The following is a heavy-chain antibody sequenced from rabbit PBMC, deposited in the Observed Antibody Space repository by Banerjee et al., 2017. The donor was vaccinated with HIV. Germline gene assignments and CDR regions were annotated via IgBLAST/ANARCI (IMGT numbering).Heavy chain of an antibody. CDR3: TRGDPYADSSFIL. D-gene: IGHD8-1*01. J-gene: IGHJ4*01. CDR2: IYAGSSGST. CDR1: GFSFSSSYW. Sequence: QEQLEESGGDLVKPEGSLTLTCTASGFSFSSSYWICWVRQAPGKGLEWIACIYAGSSGSTYYASWAKGRFTISKTSSTTVTLQMTSLTGADTATYFCTRGDPYADSSFILWGPGTLVTVS. V-gene: IGHV1S45*01.